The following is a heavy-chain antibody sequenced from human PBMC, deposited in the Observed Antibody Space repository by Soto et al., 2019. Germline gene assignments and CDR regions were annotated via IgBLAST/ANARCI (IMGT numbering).Heavy chain of an antibody. CDR1: GFTFSSYG. Sequence: GESLRLSCAASGFTFSSYGMHWVRQAPGKGLEWVAVISYDGGNKYYADSVKGRFTISRDTPKNTMYLQMNSLRAEDTAVYYCATQICGCYYCSGSYCDAFDIWGQGTMVTV. CDR2: ISYDGGNK. V-gene: IGHV3-30*03. J-gene: IGHJ3*02. D-gene: IGHD3-10*01. CDR3: ATQICGCYYCSGSYCDAFDI.